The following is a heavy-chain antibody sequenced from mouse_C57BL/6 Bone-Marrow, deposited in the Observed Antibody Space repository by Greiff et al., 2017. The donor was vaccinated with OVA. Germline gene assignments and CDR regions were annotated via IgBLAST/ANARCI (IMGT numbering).Heavy chain of an antibody. CDR2: IYPGDGDT. CDR3: AYGNYVAWFAY. D-gene: IGHD2-10*02. Sequence: QVQLQQSGPELVKPGASVKISCKASGYAFSSSWMNWVKQRPGKGLEWIGRIYPGDGDTNYNGKFKGKATLTADKSSSTAYMQLSSLTSEDSAVYFCAYGNYVAWFAYWGQGTLVTVSA. V-gene: IGHV1-82*01. J-gene: IGHJ3*01. CDR1: GYAFSSSW.